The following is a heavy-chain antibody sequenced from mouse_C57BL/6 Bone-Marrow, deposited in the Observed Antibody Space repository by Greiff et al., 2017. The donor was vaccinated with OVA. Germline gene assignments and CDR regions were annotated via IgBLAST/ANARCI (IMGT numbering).Heavy chain of an antibody. D-gene: IGHD1-1*01. Sequence: QVQLQQSGAELVRPGASVKLSCKASGYTFTDYYINWVKQRPGQGLEWIARIYPGSGNTYYNEKFKGKATLTAEKSSSTAYMQLSSLTSEDSAVYFCARQDYYGSRGYWGQGTTLTVSS. CDR3: ARQDYYGSRGY. CDR1: GYTFTDYY. V-gene: IGHV1-76*01. J-gene: IGHJ2*01. CDR2: IYPGSGNT.